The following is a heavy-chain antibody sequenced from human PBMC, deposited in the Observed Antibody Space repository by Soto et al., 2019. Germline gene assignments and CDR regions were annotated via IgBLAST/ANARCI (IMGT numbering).Heavy chain of an antibody. Sequence: EVQLLESGGGLVQPGGSLRLSCAASGFTFSSYAMSWVRQAPGKGLEWVSAISGSGGSTYYADSVKGRFTISRDNSKNTLYLQMNSLRAEDTAVYYCAKEEEYCYDSSGSYPWYFDYWGQGTLVTVSS. CDR1: GFTFSSYA. D-gene: IGHD3-22*01. J-gene: IGHJ4*02. CDR3: AKEEEYCYDSSGSYPWYFDY. CDR2: ISGSGGST. V-gene: IGHV3-23*01.